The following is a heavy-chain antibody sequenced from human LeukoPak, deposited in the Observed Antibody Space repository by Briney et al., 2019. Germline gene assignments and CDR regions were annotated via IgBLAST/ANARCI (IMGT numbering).Heavy chain of an antibody. CDR1: GFSFSNFA. D-gene: IGHD1-1*01. CDR2: ISYDGSSK. V-gene: IGHV3-30-3*01. Sequence: GGSLRLSCAASGFSFSNFAMHWVRQAPGMGLEWVSFISYDGSSKYDADSVKGRFTISRDNSKNTLFLQMNSLRAEDTAVYHCARGNGYHFDYWGQGTLVTVSS. CDR3: ARGNGYHFDY. J-gene: IGHJ4*02.